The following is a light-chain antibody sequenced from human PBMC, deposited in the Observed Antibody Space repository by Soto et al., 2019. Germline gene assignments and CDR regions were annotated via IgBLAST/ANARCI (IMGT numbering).Light chain of an antibody. CDR3: TAWDDSLSGVV. J-gene: IGLJ2*01. V-gene: IGLV1-44*01. CDR2: SNN. CDR1: TSNIGSNP. Sequence: QSALTQPPSASGTPGQRVTISCSGSTSNIGSNPVNWYQQLPGTAPKLLIYSNNQRPSGVPDRFSGSKSGTSASLAISGLQSDDETDYYCTAWDDSLSGVVFGGGTKLTVL.